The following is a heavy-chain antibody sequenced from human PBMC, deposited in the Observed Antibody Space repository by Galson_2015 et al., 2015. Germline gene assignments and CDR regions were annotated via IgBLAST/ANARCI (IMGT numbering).Heavy chain of an antibody. Sequence: SLRLSCAASGFTFSSYWMHWVRQAPGKGLVWVSRIYSDGGSISYADSVKGRFTISRDNAKNTLYLQMNSLRAEDTAGYHCVRDRGCRGGRCSPAFDNRGPGTM. CDR1: GFTFSSYW. V-gene: IGHV3-74*01. CDR3: VRDRGCRGGRCSPAFDN. D-gene: IGHD2-15*01. CDR2: IYSDGGSI. J-gene: IGHJ3*02.